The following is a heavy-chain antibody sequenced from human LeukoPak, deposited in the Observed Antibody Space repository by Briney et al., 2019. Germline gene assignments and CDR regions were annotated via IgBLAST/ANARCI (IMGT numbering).Heavy chain of an antibody. Sequence: GRSLRLSCTASGFTFSTNAMHWVRQAPGKGLEWVSGISYDGSGKYSIASVQGRFTISRDNSKNTLYLQMNSLRVEDTAVYYCARDKYGAYFDSWGQGTLVTVSS. CDR3: ARDKYGAYFDS. CDR1: GFTFSTNA. CDR2: ISYDGSGK. J-gene: IGHJ4*02. D-gene: IGHD4-17*01. V-gene: IGHV3-30-3*01.